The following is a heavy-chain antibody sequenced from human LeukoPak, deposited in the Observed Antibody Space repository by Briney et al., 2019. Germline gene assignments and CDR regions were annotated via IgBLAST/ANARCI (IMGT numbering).Heavy chain of an antibody. D-gene: IGHD6-19*01. CDR3: ARYQWQYYFDY. CDR2: IYYSGST. Sequence: GSLRLSCAASGFTFSSYSMNWVRQAPGKGLEWIGYIYYSGSTNYNPSLKSRVTISVDTSKNQFSLKLSSVTAADTAVYYCARYQWQYYFDYWGQGTLVTVSS. J-gene: IGHJ4*02. CDR1: GFTFSSYS. V-gene: IGHV4-59*01.